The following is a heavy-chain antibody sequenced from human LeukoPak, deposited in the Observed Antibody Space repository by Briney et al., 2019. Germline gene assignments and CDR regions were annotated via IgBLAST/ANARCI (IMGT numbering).Heavy chain of an antibody. Sequence: ASVKVSCKAAGYTFTGYYMHWVRQAPGQGLEWMGWINPNSGGTNYAQKVQGRVTMTTDTSTSTTYMELRSLRSDDTAVYYCARGGSLVWGQGTLVTVSS. J-gene: IGHJ4*02. CDR1: GYTFTGYY. CDR3: ARGGSLV. V-gene: IGHV1-2*02. D-gene: IGHD6-6*01. CDR2: INPNSGGT.